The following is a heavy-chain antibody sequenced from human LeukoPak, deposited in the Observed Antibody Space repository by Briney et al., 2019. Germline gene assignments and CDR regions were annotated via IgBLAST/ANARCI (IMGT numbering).Heavy chain of an antibody. Sequence: PSETLSLTCTVSGGSISSSSYYWGWIRQPPGKGLEWIGSIYYSGSTYYNPSLKSRVTISVDTSKNQFSLKLSSVTAADTAVYYCASSGGTVLRFLEWHPDSDAFDIWGQGTMVTVSS. V-gene: IGHV4-39*07. CDR2: IYYSGST. CDR3: ASSGGTVLRFLEWHPDSDAFDI. CDR1: GGSISSSSYY. D-gene: IGHD3-3*01. J-gene: IGHJ3*02.